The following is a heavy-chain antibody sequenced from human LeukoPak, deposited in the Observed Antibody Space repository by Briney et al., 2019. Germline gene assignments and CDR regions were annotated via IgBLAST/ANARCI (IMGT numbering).Heavy chain of an antibody. V-gene: IGHV4-4*07. CDR1: GGSISIYY. D-gene: IGHD1-26*01. J-gene: IGHJ4*02. Sequence: ASETLSLTCTVSGGSISIYYWNWIRQPAGKGLEWIGRIYTSGNTNYSPSLKSRVTMSVDTSNNHLSLNLSSVTAADTAVYYCARDGGGTGRPFDYWGQGTLVTVSS. CDR3: ARDGGGTGRPFDY. CDR2: IYTSGNT.